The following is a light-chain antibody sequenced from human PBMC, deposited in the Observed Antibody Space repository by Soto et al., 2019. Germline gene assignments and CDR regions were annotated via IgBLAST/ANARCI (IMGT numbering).Light chain of an antibody. V-gene: IGKV3-11*01. J-gene: IGKJ4*01. CDR2: DAS. CDR1: QSISRY. Sequence: EIVLTQSPATLSLSPGERATLSCRASQSISRYLAWYQQKPGQAPRLLIYDASNRATGIPARFSGGGTGTDFTLTISRLEPEDFAVYYRQQRSNWHPTFGGGTKVEIQ. CDR3: QQRSNWHPT.